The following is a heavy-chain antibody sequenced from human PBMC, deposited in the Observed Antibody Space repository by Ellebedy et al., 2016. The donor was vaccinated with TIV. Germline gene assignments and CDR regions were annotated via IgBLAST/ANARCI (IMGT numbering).Heavy chain of an antibody. CDR3: ARESCNNITCYFDY. J-gene: IGHJ4*02. V-gene: IGHV3-23*01. Sequence: GESLKISCEASGFTAFNFAMSWVRQAPGKGLEWVSAVGGGDGRTFYADAVKGRFTISRDNSKNTLFLQMNSLRAEDTAVYYCARESCNNITCYFDYWGLGTLVTVSS. D-gene: IGHD2/OR15-2a*01. CDR2: VGGGDGRT. CDR1: GFTAFNFA.